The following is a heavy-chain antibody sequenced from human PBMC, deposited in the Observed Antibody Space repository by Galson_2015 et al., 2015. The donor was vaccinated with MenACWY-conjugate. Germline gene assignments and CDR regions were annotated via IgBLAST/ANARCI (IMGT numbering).Heavy chain of an antibody. CDR2: IKEDGSKK. J-gene: IGHJ4*02. CDR3: TRDWGRSFEY. D-gene: IGHD3-16*01. Sequence: SLRLSCAASGFTFSSYWMTWVRQAPGKGLEGVACIKEDGSKKLYVDSVKGRFTVSRDNAENSLYLQMSSLRAEDTAVYYCTRDWGRSFEYWGQGTLVTVSS. V-gene: IGHV3-7*03. CDR1: GFTFSSYW.